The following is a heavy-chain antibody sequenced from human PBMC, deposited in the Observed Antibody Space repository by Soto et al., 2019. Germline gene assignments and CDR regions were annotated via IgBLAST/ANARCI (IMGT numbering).Heavy chain of an antibody. D-gene: IGHD3-22*01. J-gene: IGHJ4*02. Sequence: GASVKVSCKASGYTFTSYGISWVRQAPGQGLEWMGWISAYNGNTNYAQKLQGRVTMTTDTSTSTAYMELRSLRSDDTAVYYCARDTVYYDSRGYPFDCWGQGTVVTVSS. CDR3: ARDTVYYDSRGYPFDC. CDR1: GYTFTSYG. V-gene: IGHV1-18*01. CDR2: ISAYNGNT.